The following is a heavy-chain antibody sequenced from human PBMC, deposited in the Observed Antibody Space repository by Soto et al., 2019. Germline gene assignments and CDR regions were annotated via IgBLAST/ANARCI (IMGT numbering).Heavy chain of an antibody. CDR2: IWYDGSNK. CDR3: AKEPTTQWLETGHYYYGMDV. Sequence: SLRLSSVVSGVTFSGYFWQWMSQAQNQGLEWVAVIWYDGSNKYYADSVKGRFTISRDNSKNTLYLQMNSLRAEDTAVYYCAKEPTTQWLETGHYYYGMDVSLPATTVTFS. V-gene: IGHV3-33*06. CDR1: GVTFSGYF. J-gene: IGHJ6*02. D-gene: IGHD6-19*01.